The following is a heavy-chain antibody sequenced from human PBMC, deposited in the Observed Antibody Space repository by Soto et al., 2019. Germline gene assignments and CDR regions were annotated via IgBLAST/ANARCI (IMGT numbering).Heavy chain of an antibody. CDR2: IKSKTDGGTT. J-gene: IGHJ4*02. D-gene: IGHD2-2*01. CDR1: GFTFSNAW. V-gene: IGHV3-15*01. CDR3: TTDRIFKGFLYQLHRQ. Sequence: GGSLRLSCAASGFTFSNAWMSWVRQAPGKGLEWVGRIKSKTDGGTTDYAAPVKGRFTISRDDSKNTLYLQMNSLKTEDTAVYYCTTDRIFKGFLYQLHRQWGQGTLVTVSS.